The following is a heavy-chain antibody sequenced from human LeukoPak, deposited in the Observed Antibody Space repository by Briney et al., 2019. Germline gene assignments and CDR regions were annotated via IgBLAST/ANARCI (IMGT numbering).Heavy chain of an antibody. V-gene: IGHV3-21*04. D-gene: IGHD3-9*01. CDR3: ARVYYDILTGYIFDY. Sequence: PGGSLRLSCVASGFTFSSYSMNWVRQAPGKGLEWVSSISSSSSYIYYADSVKGRFTISRDNSKNTLYLQMNSLRAEDTAVYYCARVYYDILTGYIFDYWGQGTLVTVSS. CDR2: ISSSSSYI. J-gene: IGHJ4*02. CDR1: GFTFSSYS.